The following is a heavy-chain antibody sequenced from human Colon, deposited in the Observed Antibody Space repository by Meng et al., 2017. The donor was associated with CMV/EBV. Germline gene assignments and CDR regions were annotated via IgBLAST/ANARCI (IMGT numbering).Heavy chain of an antibody. J-gene: IGHJ4*02. Sequence: SGFTVSSTAMSWVRQAPGKGLEWVSGFSRSGASTYYAESVRGRFTISRDNSKNILYLQMNSLRAEDTGLYYCAKGSADGFNGLFDYWGQGALVTVSS. CDR2: FSRSGAST. D-gene: IGHD5-24*01. V-gene: IGHV3-23*01. CDR1: GFTVSSTA. CDR3: AKGSADGFNGLFDY.